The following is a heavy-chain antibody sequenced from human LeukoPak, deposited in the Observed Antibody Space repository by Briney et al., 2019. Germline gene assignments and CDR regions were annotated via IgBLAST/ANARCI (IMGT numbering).Heavy chain of an antibody. CDR1: GGSISSYF. V-gene: IGHV4-59*01. CDR3: ASTQQWLAFDY. CDR2: FYHSGST. Sequence: SETLSLTCSVSGGSISSYFWSWVRPPPGKGLGWIGCFYHSGSTNYNPSLKSRVTTPVDTSKNQFSLRLNSVTAADTAVYYCASTQQWLAFDYWGQGILVTVSS. J-gene: IGHJ4*02. D-gene: IGHD6-19*01.